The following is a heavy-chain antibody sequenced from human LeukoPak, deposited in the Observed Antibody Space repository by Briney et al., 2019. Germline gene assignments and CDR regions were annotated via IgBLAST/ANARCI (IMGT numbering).Heavy chain of an antibody. D-gene: IGHD4-17*01. J-gene: IGHJ3*02. CDR1: GDSFSSHY. CDR2: ISYIGTT. V-gene: IGHV4-59*11. CDR3: ARDLVTVTKGFDI. Sequence: SETLSLTCAVSGDSFSSHYWTWIRQPPGRGLEGIGYISYIGTTNYNPSLKSRVTISIDTSKNQFSLKLSSVTTAATAVYYCARDLVTVTKGFDIWGLGTMVSVSS.